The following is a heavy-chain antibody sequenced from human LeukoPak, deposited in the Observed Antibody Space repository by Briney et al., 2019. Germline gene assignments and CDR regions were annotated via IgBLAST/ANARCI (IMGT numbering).Heavy chain of an antibody. CDR2: ISWNSGSI. D-gene: IGHD5-18*01. CDR3: AKDLGYSYGSSAFGY. CDR1: GFTFDDYA. V-gene: IGHV3-9*01. J-gene: IGHJ4*02. Sequence: PGGSLRLSCVASGFTFDDYAMHWVRQAPGKGLEWVAGISWNSGSIGYADSVKGRFTISRDNAKNSLYLQMNSLRAEDTALYYCAKDLGYSYGSSAFGYWGQGTLVTVSS.